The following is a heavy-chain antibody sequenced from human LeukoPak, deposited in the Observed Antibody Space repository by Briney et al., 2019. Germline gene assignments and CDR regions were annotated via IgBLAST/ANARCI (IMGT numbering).Heavy chain of an antibody. CDR2: ISAYNGNT. J-gene: IGHJ4*02. V-gene: IGHV1-18*04. CDR3: ARVPSTSIAARPRDY. Sequence: ASVKVSCKASGYTFTGYYIHWVRQAPGQGLEWMGWISAYNGNTNYAQKLQGRVTMTTDTSTSTAYMELRSLRSDDTAVYYCARVPSTSIAARPRDYWGQGTLVTVSS. D-gene: IGHD6-6*01. CDR1: GYTFTGYY.